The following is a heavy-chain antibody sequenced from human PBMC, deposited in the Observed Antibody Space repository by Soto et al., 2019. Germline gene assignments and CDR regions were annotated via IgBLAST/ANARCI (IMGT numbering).Heavy chain of an antibody. CDR1: GFTFSNAW. CDR2: VKSKTDGGTI. Sequence: GGSLRLSCAASGFTFSNAWMTWDRQAPGKGLEWVGRVKSKTDGGTIDYAAPVKDRFTISRDDSKNTLYLQMNSLKTEDTAVYYCIGTYSGSSMRFDYWGQGTLVTVSS. D-gene: IGHD5-12*01. J-gene: IGHJ4*02. CDR3: IGTYSGSSMRFDY. V-gene: IGHV3-15*01.